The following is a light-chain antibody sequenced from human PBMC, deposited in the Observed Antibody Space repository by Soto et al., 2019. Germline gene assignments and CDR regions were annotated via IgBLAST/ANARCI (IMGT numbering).Light chain of an antibody. CDR1: SGDVGGYNY. CDR2: DVS. J-gene: IGLJ1*01. CDR3: SSYTSSSTLDYL. Sequence: QTVLTQPASESGTPGQSITISCTGTSGDVGGYNYVSWYQQHPGKAPKLMIYDVSNLPSGVSSRFSGSKSGNTASLTISGLQAEDEADYYCSSYTSSSTLDYLFGTGTKVTVL. V-gene: IGLV2-14*01.